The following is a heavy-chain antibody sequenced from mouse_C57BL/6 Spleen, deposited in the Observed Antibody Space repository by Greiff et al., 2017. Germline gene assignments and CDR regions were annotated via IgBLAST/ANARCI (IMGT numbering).Heavy chain of an antibody. CDR3: AIEYVITTVVGSIAY. Sequence: VQLQQPGAELVKPGASVKVSCKASGYTFTSYWMHWVKQRPGQGLEWIGRIHPSASDTNYNQKFKGKATLTVDKSSSTAYMQLSSLTSEDSAVYYCAIEYVITTVVGSIAYWGQGTSVTVSS. D-gene: IGHD1-1*01. V-gene: IGHV1-74*01. CDR1: GYTFTSYW. J-gene: IGHJ4*01. CDR2: IHPSASDT.